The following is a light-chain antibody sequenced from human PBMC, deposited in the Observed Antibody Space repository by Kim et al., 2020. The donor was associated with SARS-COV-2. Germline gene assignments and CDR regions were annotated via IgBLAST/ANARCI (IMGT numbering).Light chain of an antibody. CDR1: SLKTYY. CDR2: GKN. V-gene: IGLV3-19*01. J-gene: IGLJ2*01. Sequence: ALGQTVRITCQGDSLKTYYATWYQQKPGQAPIVVIYGKNHRPSGIPDRFSGSSSGNTASLTVTGAQAVDEADYYCNSRDNSGDHVVFGGGPQLTVL. CDR3: NSRDNSGDHVV.